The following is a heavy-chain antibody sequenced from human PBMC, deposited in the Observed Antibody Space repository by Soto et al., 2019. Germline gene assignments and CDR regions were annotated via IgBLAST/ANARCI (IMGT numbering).Heavy chain of an antibody. V-gene: IGHV3-30*18. D-gene: IGHD3-3*01. J-gene: IGHJ4*02. Sequence: GGSLRLSCAASGFTFSSYGMHWVRQAPGKGLEWVAVISYDGSNKYYADSVKGRFTISRDNSKNTLYLQMNSLRAEDTAVYYCAKDNYDFWSGSVDYWGQGTLVTVSS. CDR1: GFTFSSYG. CDR2: ISYDGSNK. CDR3: AKDNYDFWSGSVDY.